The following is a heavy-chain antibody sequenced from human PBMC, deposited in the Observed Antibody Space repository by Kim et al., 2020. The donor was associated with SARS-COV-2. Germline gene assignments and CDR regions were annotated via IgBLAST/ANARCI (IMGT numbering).Heavy chain of an antibody. Sequence: SETLSLTCTVSGGSISSYYWSWIRQPPGKGLEWIGYIYYSGSTNYNPSLKSRVTISVDTSKNQFSLKLSSVTAADTAVYYCARSLGDITIEFDYWGQGTLVTASS. CDR2: IYYSGST. J-gene: IGHJ4*02. D-gene: IGHD3-10*01. CDR1: GGSISSYY. V-gene: IGHV4-59*01. CDR3: ARSLGDITIEFDY.